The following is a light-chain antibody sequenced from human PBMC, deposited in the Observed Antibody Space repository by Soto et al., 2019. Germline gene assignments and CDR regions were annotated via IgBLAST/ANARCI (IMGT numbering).Light chain of an antibody. V-gene: IGKV3-15*01. CDR1: QSVSNN. J-gene: IGKJ3*01. Sequence: EILMTQSPATPSASPGERATLSCRASQSVSNNLAWYQQKPRQAPRLLIYGASTRATGIPARFSGSGSGTEFTLTMSSLQSEDFAVYYCQQYNNWPFTFGPGTKVDIK. CDR3: QQYNNWPFT. CDR2: GAS.